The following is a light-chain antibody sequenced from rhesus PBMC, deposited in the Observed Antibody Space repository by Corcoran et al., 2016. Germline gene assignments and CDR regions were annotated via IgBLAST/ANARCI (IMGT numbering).Light chain of an antibody. V-gene: IGKV3-42*03. CDR2: GAA. CDR1: QSVSDS. CDR3: QQYNNWPLT. J-gene: IGKJ3*01. Sequence: EIVLTQSPATLSLSPGERATLSCRSSQSVSDSLAWYQQQPEQAPRRLIYGAASRATGSPDRFRGSGSGTDFTLTISSLEPEDFAVDYCQQYNNWPLTFGPGTKLDNK.